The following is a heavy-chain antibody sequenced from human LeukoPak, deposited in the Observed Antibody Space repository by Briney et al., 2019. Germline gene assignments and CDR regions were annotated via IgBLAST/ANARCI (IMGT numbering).Heavy chain of an antibody. CDR3: ARGGGGNSAY. D-gene: IGHD4-23*01. J-gene: IGHJ4*02. Sequence: PGRSLRLSCAASGFTVSNNYMKWVRQAPGKGLEWVSLIYSNGNTHYADSVKGRFTISRDNSKNTLSLQMNSLRAEDTAVYYCARGGGGNSAYWGQGTLVTVSS. CDR1: GFTVSNNY. CDR2: IYSNGNT. V-gene: IGHV3-53*01.